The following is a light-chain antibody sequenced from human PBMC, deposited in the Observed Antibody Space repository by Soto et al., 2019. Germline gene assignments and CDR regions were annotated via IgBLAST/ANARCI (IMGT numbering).Light chain of an antibody. CDR3: LQDHNYPPT. Sequence: AIQMTQSPSSLSASVGDRVTITCRASQGIRNDLGWYQQKPGKAPKLLIYAASSLQSGVPSRFGGSGSGTDFTLTISSLQPEYFATYYCLQDHNYPPTFGQDTKVEIK. J-gene: IGKJ1*01. CDR1: QGIRND. CDR2: AAS. V-gene: IGKV1-6*01.